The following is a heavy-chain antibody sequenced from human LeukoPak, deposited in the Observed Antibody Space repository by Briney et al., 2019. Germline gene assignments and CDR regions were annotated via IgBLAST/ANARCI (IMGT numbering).Heavy chain of an antibody. Sequence: ASVKVSCKASGYTSTGYYMHWVRQAPGQGLEWMGWINPNSGGTNYAQKFQGRVTMTRDTSISTAYMELSRLRSDDTAVYYCARDIPRNRYYYDSRVSPLDYWGQGTLVTVSS. CDR2: INPNSGGT. J-gene: IGHJ4*02. CDR1: GYTSTGYY. V-gene: IGHV1-2*02. CDR3: ARDIPRNRYYYDSRVSPLDY. D-gene: IGHD3-22*01.